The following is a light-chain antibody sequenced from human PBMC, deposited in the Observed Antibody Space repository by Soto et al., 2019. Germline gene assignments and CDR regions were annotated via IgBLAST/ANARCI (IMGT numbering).Light chain of an antibody. V-gene: IGLV2-23*02. Sequence: QSVLTQPASVSGSPGQSITISCTGTSSDVGLYNLVSWYQQLPGKAPKLIIYEVNERPSGISDRFPGSKSGNTASLTISGLQDEDEADYYCCSYVGSSILMFGGGTKVTVL. J-gene: IGLJ3*02. CDR3: CSYVGSSILM. CDR2: EVN. CDR1: SSDVGLYNL.